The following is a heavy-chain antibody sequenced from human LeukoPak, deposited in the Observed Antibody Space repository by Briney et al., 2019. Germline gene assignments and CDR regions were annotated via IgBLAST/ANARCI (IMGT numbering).Heavy chain of an antibody. V-gene: IGHV3-9*01. Sequence: PGGSLRLSCAASGFTFDDYAMHWVRQAPGKGLEWVSGISWNSGSIGYADSVKGRFTISRDNAKNSLYLQMNSLRVEDTAVYYCAIGPGGLFHYWGQGTLVTVSS. J-gene: IGHJ4*02. CDR2: ISWNSGSI. CDR1: GFTFDDYA. CDR3: AIGPGGLFHY. D-gene: IGHD4-23*01.